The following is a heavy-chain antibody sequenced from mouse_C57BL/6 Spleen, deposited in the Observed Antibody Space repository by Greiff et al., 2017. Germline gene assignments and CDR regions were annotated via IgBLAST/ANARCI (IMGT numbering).Heavy chain of an antibody. V-gene: IGHV3-6*01. D-gene: IGHD1-1*01. CDR3: AREVRSYWYFDV. Sequence: EVKLVESGPGLVKPSQSLSLTCSVTGYSITSGYYWNWIRQFPGNKLEWMGYISYDGSNNYNPSLKNRISITRDTSKNQFFLKLNSVTTEDTATYYCAREVRSYWYFDVWGTGTTVTVSS. CDR2: ISYDGSN. J-gene: IGHJ1*03. CDR1: GYSITSGYY.